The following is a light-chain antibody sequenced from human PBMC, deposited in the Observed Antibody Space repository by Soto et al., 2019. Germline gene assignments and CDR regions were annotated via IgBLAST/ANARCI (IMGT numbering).Light chain of an antibody. CDR1: SSDVGGYNH. Sequence: QSALTQPASVSGSPGQSITISCTGTSSDVGGYNHVCWYQQYPGKAPKLIIYDVTKRLSGVSDRFSGSKSANTASLTISGLQTEDEADYHCSSYTSRSTVLFGGGTKLTVL. J-gene: IGLJ2*01. CDR2: DVT. V-gene: IGLV2-14*01. CDR3: SSYTSRSTVL.